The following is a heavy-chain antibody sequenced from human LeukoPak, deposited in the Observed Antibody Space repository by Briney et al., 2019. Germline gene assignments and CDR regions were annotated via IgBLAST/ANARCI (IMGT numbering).Heavy chain of an antibody. CDR3: ARESPVGTWFDP. Sequence: GGSLRLSCAASGFIFSNYGMHWVRQAPGKGLKWVAFIRYDGRNKYYADSVKGRFTISRDNSKNTLYLHMNSLRPEDTAVYYCARESPVGTWFDPWGQGTLVTVSS. V-gene: IGHV3-30*02. D-gene: IGHD6-13*01. J-gene: IGHJ5*02. CDR2: IRYDGRNK. CDR1: GFIFSNYG.